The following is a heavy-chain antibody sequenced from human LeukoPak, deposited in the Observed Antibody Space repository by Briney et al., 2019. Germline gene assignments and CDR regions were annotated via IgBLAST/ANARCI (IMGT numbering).Heavy chain of an antibody. D-gene: IGHD3-22*01. CDR1: GFTFRNYA. CDR2: ISVNGFLT. J-gene: IGHJ4*02. V-gene: IGHV3-23*01. CDR3: TRRDDYDRRVY. Sequence: PGGSLRLSCAGSGFTFRNYAMSWVRQAPGKGLEWVSAISVNGFLTIYADSVRGRFTISRDNSRDTLYLQMNSVRPEDTAVYYCTRRDDYDRRVYWGQGTLVSVSS.